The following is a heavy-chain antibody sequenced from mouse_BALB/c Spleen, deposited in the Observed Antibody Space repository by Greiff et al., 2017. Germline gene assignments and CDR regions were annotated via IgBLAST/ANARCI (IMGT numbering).Heavy chain of an antibody. V-gene: IGHV5-6-2*01. D-gene: IGHD2-1*01. CDR3: ARHYGNFFYYAMDY. Sequence: EVQRVESGGGLVKLGGSLKLSCAASGFTFSSYYMSWVRQTPEKRLELVAAINSNGGSTYYPDTVKGRFTISRDNAKNTLYLQMSSLKSEDTALYYCARHYGNFFYYAMDYWGQGTSVTVSS. CDR2: INSNGGST. CDR1: GFTFSSYY. J-gene: IGHJ4*01.